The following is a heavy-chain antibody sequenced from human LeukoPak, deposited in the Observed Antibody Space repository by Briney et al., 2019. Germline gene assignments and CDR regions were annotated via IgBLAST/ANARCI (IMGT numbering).Heavy chain of an antibody. CDR1: GFTFITYA. J-gene: IGHJ4*02. CDR3: EKGGGWGSYRYFY. Sequence: GGSLRLSFAASGFTFITYAVTSVPQAPGKGLEWVSTISGSGDSTYYADSVEGRFNISRDNSKNTLYLQKNSLRAEDTAVYYCEKGGGWGSYRYFYWGEGTLVSVSS. D-gene: IGHD3-16*02. CDR2: ISGSGDST. V-gene: IGHV3-23*01.